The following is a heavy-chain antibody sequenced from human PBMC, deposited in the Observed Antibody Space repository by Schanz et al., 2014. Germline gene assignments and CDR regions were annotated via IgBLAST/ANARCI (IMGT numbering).Heavy chain of an antibody. CDR1: GFIFSNYG. CDR2: ISGNGGST. J-gene: IGHJ4*02. V-gene: IGHV3-23*04. D-gene: IGHD2-15*01. CDR3: AKVREWWPYYFDY. Sequence: VQLVESGGGVVQRGGSLRLSCAASGFIFSNYGMHWVRQAPGKGLEWVSAISGNGGSTYFADSVKGRFTISRDNSDNTLFLQMNSLRAEDTAVYYCAKVREWWPYYFDYWGQGTLVTVSS.